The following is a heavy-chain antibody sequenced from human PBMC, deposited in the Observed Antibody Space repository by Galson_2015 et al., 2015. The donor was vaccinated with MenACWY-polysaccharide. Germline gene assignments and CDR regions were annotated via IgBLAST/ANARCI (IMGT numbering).Heavy chain of an antibody. CDR3: AREESVAAAGPDFDY. V-gene: IGHV3-48*03. D-gene: IGHD6-13*01. J-gene: IGHJ4*02. CDR1: GFTFSSYD. CDR2: ISSSGSTI. Sequence: SLRLSCAASGFTFSSYDMNWVRQAPGKGLEWVSYISSSGSTIYYADSVKGRFTISRDNAKNSLYLQMNSLRAEDTAVYYCAREESVAAAGPDFDYWGQGTLVTVSS.